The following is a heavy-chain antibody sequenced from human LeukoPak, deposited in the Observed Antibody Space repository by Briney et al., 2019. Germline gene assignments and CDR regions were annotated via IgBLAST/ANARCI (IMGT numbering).Heavy chain of an antibody. CDR1: GGSISSSDHF. Sequence: PSETLSLTCSVSGGSISSSDHFWGWIRQPPGKGLEWIGSIYYGGTTYYNPSLKSRVTISVDMSKNQFSLKLSSVTAADTAVYYCARHSDRTAYTAKGFDYWGQGTLVTVSS. D-gene: IGHD2-21*02. V-gene: IGHV4-39*01. CDR2: IYYGGTT. J-gene: IGHJ4*02. CDR3: ARHSDRTAYTAKGFDY.